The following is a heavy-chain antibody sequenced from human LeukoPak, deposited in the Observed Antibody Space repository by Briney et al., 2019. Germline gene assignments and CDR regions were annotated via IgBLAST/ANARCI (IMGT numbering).Heavy chain of an antibody. CDR3: ARAEEYYYDNSGYFSDPYFDY. V-gene: IGHV4-38-2*02. J-gene: IGHJ4*02. CDR1: AYSFSSGYY. CDR2: IYHGGST. D-gene: IGHD3-22*01. Sequence: SETLSLTCTVSAYSFSSGYYWGWIRQPPGKGLEWIGRIYHGGSTYYNPSLKSRVTISLDTSKKQFSLRLSSVTAADTAVYYCARAEEYYYDNSGYFSDPYFDYWGQGTPVTVSS.